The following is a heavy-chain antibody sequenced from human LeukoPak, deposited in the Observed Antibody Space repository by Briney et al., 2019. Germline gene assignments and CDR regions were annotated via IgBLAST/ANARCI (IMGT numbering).Heavy chain of an antibody. CDR2: IYNDGSST. CDR1: GFTFRSYW. J-gene: IGHJ4*02. Sequence: PGGSLRLSCAASGFTFRSYWMHWVRQAPGKGLVWVSGIYNDGSSTRYADSVRGRFTISRDNAKNTLYLQMNSLRAEDTAVYYCARDWRSHFDYWGQGTLVTVSS. V-gene: IGHV3-74*01. CDR3: ARDWRSHFDY.